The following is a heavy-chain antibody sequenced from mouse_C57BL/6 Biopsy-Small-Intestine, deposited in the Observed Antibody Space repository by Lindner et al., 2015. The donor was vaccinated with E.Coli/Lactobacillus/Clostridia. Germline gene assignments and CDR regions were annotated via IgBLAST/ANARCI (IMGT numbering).Heavy chain of an antibody. J-gene: IGHJ2*01. CDR2: IYPNTGGS. V-gene: IGHV1-42*01. Sequence: VQLQESGPELVKPGASVKISCKASGYSFTDYVMHWLKQSPEKSLEWIGEIYPNTGGSTYNQKFKAKATLTVDTSSSTAYMQLTSLTSEDSAVFFCARGDGDYDEFDYWGQGTTLTVSS. D-gene: IGHD2-13*01. CDR1: GYSFTDYV. CDR3: ARGDGDYDEFDY.